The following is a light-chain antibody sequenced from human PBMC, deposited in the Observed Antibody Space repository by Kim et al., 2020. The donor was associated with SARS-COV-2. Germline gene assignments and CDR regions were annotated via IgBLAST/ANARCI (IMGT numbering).Light chain of an antibody. Sequence: VSPGESATLSCRASQNIIKNVAWYQQKAGQPAWLVSYRASTKAAGLPARFGGGGSGSDFPLTNSKLQSEDFACYYCQHYHTWPPYTLGRET. CDR3: QHYHTWPPYT. J-gene: IGKJ2*01. CDR2: RAS. CDR1: QNIIKN. V-gene: IGKV3-15*01.